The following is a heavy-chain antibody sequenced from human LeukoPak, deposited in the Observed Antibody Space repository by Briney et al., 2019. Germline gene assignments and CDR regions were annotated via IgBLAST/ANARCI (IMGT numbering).Heavy chain of an antibody. CDR3: AREWHYDILTGPRRLDY. V-gene: IGHV3-11*01. D-gene: IGHD3-9*01. J-gene: IGHJ4*02. CDR1: GFTFSDYY. Sequence: PGGSLRLSCAASGFTFSDYYMSWIRQAPGKGLEWVSYISSSGSTICYADSVKGRFTISRDNAKNSLYLQLNSLRAEDTAVYYCAREWHYDILTGPRRLDYWGQGTLVTVSS. CDR2: ISSSGSTI.